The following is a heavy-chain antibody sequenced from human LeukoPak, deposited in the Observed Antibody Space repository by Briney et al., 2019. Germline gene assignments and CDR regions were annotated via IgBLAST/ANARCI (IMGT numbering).Heavy chain of an antibody. CDR1: GFTFNTYA. Sequence: GGSLRLSCAASGFTFNTYAMNWVRQAPGKGLEWVSYIGSRSNTIYYADSVRGRFTISRDNAKNLLYLQMNSLRAEDTAVYYCVRKLTTGTSRGAFDYWGQGTLVTVSS. J-gene: IGHJ4*02. CDR3: VRKLTTGTSRGAFDY. D-gene: IGHD1-1*01. CDR2: IGSRSNTI. V-gene: IGHV3-48*01.